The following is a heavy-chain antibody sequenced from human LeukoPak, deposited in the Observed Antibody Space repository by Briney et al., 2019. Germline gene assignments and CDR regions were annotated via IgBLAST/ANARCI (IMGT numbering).Heavy chain of an antibody. CDR2: IHYSGAM. V-gene: IGHV4-39*01. J-gene: IGHJ4*02. Sequence: SETLSLTCTVSGGTISGGNYYWGWIRQPPGKGLEWIGNIHYSGAMYYKPSLKSRVAISVDTSKNQFSLKLSSVTAADTAVYYCARHFAGYQWPYYFDYWGQGTLVTVSS. CDR3: ARHFAGYQWPYYFDY. CDR1: GGTISGGNYY. D-gene: IGHD6-19*01.